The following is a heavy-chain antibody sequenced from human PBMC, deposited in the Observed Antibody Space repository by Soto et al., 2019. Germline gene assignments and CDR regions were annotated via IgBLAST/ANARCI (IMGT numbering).Heavy chain of an antibody. D-gene: IGHD3-16*01. J-gene: IGHJ4*02. V-gene: IGHV3-23*01. CDR3: ASTPHPYDYVWGSYPD. CDR2: ISGSGGST. Sequence: GGSLRLSCAASGFTFSSYAMSWVRQAPGKGLEWVSAISGSGGSTYYADSVKGRFTISRDNSKNTLYLQMNSLRAEDTAVYYCASTPHPYDYVWGSYPDWSQGTLVTVSS. CDR1: GFTFSSYA.